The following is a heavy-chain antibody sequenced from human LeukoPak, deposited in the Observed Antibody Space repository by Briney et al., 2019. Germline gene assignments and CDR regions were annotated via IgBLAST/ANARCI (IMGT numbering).Heavy chain of an antibody. Sequence: ASVKVSCKASGYTFTSYYMHWVRQAPGQGLDWMGIINPIGARTTYAQKFQGRVTITADESTNTAYMELSSLRSEDTAVYYCARERYSSGWYLVDYWGQGTLVTVSS. CDR1: GYTFTSYY. D-gene: IGHD6-19*01. V-gene: IGHV1-46*01. CDR2: INPIGART. J-gene: IGHJ4*02. CDR3: ARERYSSGWYLVDY.